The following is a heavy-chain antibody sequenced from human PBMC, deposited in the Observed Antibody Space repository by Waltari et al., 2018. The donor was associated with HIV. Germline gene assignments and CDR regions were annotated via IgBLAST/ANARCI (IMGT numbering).Heavy chain of an antibody. Sequence: EVQLLESGGGLVQPGGSLRLSCAASGFTFRSYAMRWVRPAPGKGLARVSALCGSEGSTYYADSVKGRFTISRDNSKNTLYLQMNSLRAEDTAVYYCAKDGAYCSSTSCYSPARWYYYYGMDVWGQGTTVTVSS. CDR2: LCGSEGST. CDR1: GFTFRSYA. J-gene: IGHJ6*02. V-gene: IGHV3-23*01. D-gene: IGHD2-2*01. CDR3: AKDGAYCSSTSCYSPARWYYYYGMDV.